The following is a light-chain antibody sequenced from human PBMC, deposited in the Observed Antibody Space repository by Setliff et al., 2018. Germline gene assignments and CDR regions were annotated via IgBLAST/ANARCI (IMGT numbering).Light chain of an antibody. J-gene: IGLJ1*01. CDR1: RSNIGAGYG. CDR3: QSYDNSLSGSGL. V-gene: IGLV1-40*01. Sequence: QSVLTQPPSVSGAPGQRVTISCTGSRSNIGAGYGVHWYQQFPGTAPKLLIYNDNNRPSGVPDRFPGSKSGTSASLAITGLQAEDEADYFCQSYDNSLSGSGLFGTGTKVTV. CDR2: NDN.